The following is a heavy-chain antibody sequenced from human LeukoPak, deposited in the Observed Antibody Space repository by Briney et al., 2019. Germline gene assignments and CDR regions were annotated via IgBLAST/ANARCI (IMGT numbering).Heavy chain of an antibody. J-gene: IGHJ5*02. D-gene: IGHD3-10*01. CDR1: GFTVSSNY. Sequence: PGGSLRLSCAASGFTVSSNYMSWVRQAPGKGLEWVSVIYNTGSTFYADCVKGRFTISRDSSKNTVYLQMNSLRGEDTAGEYCACHYYGSATPHHWGQATLLTLSS. CDR3: ACHYYGSATPHH. CDR2: IYNTGST. V-gene: IGHV3-66*04.